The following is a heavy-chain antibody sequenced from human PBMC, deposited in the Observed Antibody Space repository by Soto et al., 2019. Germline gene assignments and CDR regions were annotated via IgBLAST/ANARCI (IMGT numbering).Heavy chain of an antibody. Sequence: ASVKVSCKVSGYTLTELSMHWVRQAPGKGLEWMGGFDPEDGETIYAQKFQGRVTMTEDTSTDTAYMELSSLRSEDTAVYYCATGRLMVAAFDPWGQGTLVTFSS. J-gene: IGHJ5*02. CDR2: FDPEDGET. V-gene: IGHV1-24*01. CDR1: GYTLTELS. D-gene: IGHD2-15*01. CDR3: ATGRLMVAAFDP.